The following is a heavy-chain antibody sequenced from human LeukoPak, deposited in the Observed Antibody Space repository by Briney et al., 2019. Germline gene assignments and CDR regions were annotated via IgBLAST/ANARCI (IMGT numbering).Heavy chain of an antibody. J-gene: IGHJ4*02. CDR3: ATSSYSILSSFY. D-gene: IGHD6-13*01. CDR1: GYTFTSYY. CDR2: INPNSGDT. V-gene: IGHV1-2*02. Sequence: ASVKVSCKASGYTFTSYYMHWVRQAPGQGLEWMGWINPNSGDTNYAQKFQGRVTMTRDTSISTAYMELSRLRSDDTAVFYCATSSYSILSSFYWGQGTLVTVSS.